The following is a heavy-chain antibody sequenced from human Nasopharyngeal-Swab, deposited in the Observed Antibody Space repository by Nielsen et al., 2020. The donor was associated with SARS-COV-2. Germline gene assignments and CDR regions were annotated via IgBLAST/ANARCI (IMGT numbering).Heavy chain of an antibody. J-gene: IGHJ6*02. Sequence: ASVKVPCKASGYTFTSYYMHWVRQAPGQGLEWMGIINPSGGSTSYAQKFQGRVTMTRDTSTSTVYMELSSLRSEDTAVYYCARLTAMVNRGDYYYGMDVWGQGTAVTVSS. CDR1: GYTFTSYY. V-gene: IGHV1-46*01. D-gene: IGHD5-18*01. CDR3: ARLTAMVNRGDYYYGMDV. CDR2: INPSGGST.